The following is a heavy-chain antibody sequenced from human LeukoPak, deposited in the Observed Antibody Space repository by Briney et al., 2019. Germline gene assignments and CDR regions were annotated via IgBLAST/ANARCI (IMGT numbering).Heavy chain of an antibody. CDR1: GYSFTSYW. D-gene: IGHD6-19*01. J-gene: IGHJ4*02. Sequence: GESLKISCKGSGYSFTSYWIGWVRQMPGKGLAWMGIIYPGDSDTRYSPSFQGQVTISADKSISTAYLQWSSLKASDTAMYYCARQGSWYSSGYYFDYWGQGTLVTVSS. CDR3: ARQGSWYSSGYYFDY. V-gene: IGHV5-51*01. CDR2: IYPGDSDT.